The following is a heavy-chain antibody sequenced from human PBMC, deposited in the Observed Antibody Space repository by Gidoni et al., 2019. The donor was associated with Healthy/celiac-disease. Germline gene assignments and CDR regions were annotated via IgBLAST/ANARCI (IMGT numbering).Heavy chain of an antibody. CDR1: GYTFTSYA. D-gene: IGHD3-3*01. J-gene: IGHJ4*02. V-gene: IGHV1-3*01. CDR2: INAGHGNT. Sequence: QSGAEVKKPGASVTVSCKASGYTFTSYAMHWVRQAPGQRLEWMGWINAGHGNTKYSQKFQGRVTITRDTSASTAYMELSSLRSEDTAVYYCARDGRDCWSGPQPLDYWGQGTLVTVSS. CDR3: ARDGRDCWSGPQPLDY.